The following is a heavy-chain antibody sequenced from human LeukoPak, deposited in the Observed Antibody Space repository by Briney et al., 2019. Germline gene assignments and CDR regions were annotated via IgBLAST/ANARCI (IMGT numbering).Heavy chain of an antibody. CDR2: TKSKNDGGTT. CDR3: TTARGGGPGYFHP. D-gene: IGHD4-23*01. CDR1: GFTLSDAW. Sequence: PGGSLRLSCVASGFTLSDAWMTWVRQAPGKGLEWVGRTKSKNDGGTTDYAAPVRGRFTISGDDSKNTLYLLMNSLKVEDTAVYYCTTARGGGPGYFHPWGQGTLVTVSS. J-gene: IGHJ1*01. V-gene: IGHV3-15*01.